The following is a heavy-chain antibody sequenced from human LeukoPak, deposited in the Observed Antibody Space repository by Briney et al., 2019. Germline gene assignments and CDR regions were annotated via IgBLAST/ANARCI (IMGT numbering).Heavy chain of an antibody. Sequence: GGSLRLSCAASGFTVSSNYMSWVRQAPGKGLEWVSVIYSGGSTYYSDSVKGPFTISRDNSNNTLYLQINSLRAEDTAVYYCARDRVAPMGAYYYGMDVCGQGTTVTVSS. V-gene: IGHV3-53*01. J-gene: IGHJ6*02. CDR3: ARDRVAPMGAYYYGMDV. CDR1: GFTVSSNY. D-gene: IGHD3-16*01. CDR2: IYSGGST.